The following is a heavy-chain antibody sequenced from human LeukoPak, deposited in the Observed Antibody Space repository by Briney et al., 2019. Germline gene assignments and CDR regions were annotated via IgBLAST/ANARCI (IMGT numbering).Heavy chain of an antibody. J-gene: IGHJ4*02. Sequence: ASVKVSCKTFGYTFTSLDINWVRQATGQGLEWMGWINPNSGNRGYAQQFQGRVTITRDTSIRTAYMELTNLRSEDTAVYYCARVDGSPDYWGQGTLVTVSS. D-gene: IGHD2-15*01. V-gene: IGHV1-8*03. CDR3: ARVDGSPDY. CDR1: GYTFTSLD. CDR2: INPNSGNR.